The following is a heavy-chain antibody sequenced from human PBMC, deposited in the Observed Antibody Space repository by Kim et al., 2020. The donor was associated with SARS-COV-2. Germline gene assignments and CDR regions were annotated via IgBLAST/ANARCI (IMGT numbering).Heavy chain of an antibody. J-gene: IGHJ3*02. CDR3: ARVRYYYGSGSPLYAFDI. CDR2: IYSGGST. D-gene: IGHD3-10*01. V-gene: IGHV3-53*04. CDR1: GFTVSSNY. Sequence: GGSLRLSCAASGFTVSSNYMSWVRQAPGKGLEWVSVIYSGGSTYYADSVKGRFTISRHNSKNTLYLQMNSLRAEDTAVYYCARVRYYYGSGSPLYAFDIWGQGTMVTVSS.